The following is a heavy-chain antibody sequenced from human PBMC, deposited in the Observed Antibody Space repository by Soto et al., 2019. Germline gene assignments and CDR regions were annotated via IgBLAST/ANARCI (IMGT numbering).Heavy chain of an antibody. Sequence: ASVKVSCKAIGYSFTSHYMHWVRQAPGQRLEWMGWINAGNGNTKYSQKFQGRVTMTRDTSTSTVYMEVSSLRSEDTAVYYCSRVDPGETSPFDHWGQGTLVTVSS. CDR2: INAGNGNT. V-gene: IGHV1-3*01. J-gene: IGHJ4*02. CDR1: GYSFTSHY. CDR3: SRVDPGETSPFDH. D-gene: IGHD3-10*01.